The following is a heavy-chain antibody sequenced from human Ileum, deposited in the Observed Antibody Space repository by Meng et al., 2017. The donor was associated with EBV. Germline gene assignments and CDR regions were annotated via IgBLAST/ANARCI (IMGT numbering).Heavy chain of an antibody. J-gene: IGHJ4*02. CDR1: GFIFGDYA. V-gene: IGHV3-30*04. D-gene: IGHD1-14*01. Sequence: VQVVGVGGRVVQPWRPLCVSCAASGFIFGDYARHSGRQAPGKGLVWVALVSYGGSDKLYADSVKGRFTIYRDNSDNTLFLQMNSLKPEDTAVYYCAKERRGFYAEHWGQETLVTVSS. CDR3: AKERRGFYAEH. CDR2: VSYGGSDK.